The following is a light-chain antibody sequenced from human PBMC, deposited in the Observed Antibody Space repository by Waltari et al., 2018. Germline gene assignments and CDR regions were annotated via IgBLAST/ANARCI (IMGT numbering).Light chain of an antibody. CDR3: ATWDDSLNAWV. J-gene: IGLJ3*02. CDR1: SSNIGRNT. CDR2: IDN. Sequence: QSVLTHPPPAPGTPVQRVITSCSGSSSNIGRNTVTWYQQLPGTAPNLLIYIDNQRPSGVPDRFSGSRSGTSASLAISGLQSEDEADYHCATWDDSLNAWVFGGGTKLTVL. V-gene: IGLV1-44*01.